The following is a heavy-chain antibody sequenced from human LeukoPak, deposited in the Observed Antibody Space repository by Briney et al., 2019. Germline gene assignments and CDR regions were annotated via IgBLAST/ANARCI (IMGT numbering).Heavy chain of an antibody. V-gene: IGHV4-34*01. J-gene: IGHJ4*02. CDR1: GGSFSGYY. D-gene: IGHD3-22*01. CDR2: IYYSGNT. CDR3: ARDKYYYDSSGYYYFDY. Sequence: SETLSLTCAVYGGSFSGYYWSWIRQPPGKGLEWIGSIYYSGNTYYNASLKSRVTISVDTSKNQFSLKLSSVTAADTAVYYCARDKYYYDSSGYYYFDYWGQGTLVTVSS.